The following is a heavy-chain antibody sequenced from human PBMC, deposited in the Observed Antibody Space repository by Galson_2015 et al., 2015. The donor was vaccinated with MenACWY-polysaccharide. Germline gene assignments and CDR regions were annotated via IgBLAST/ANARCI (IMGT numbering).Heavy chain of an antibody. CDR2: MSYDGSNK. CDR1: GFTFSNYG. CDR3: AKPALSKDDVWSGYWVGN. D-gene: IGHD3-3*01. Sequence: SLRLSCAASGFTFSNYGMHWVRQAPGKGLEWVAVMSYDGSNKHYADSVKGRFTISRDNSKNTLYLQLNSLRAEDTAVYYCAKPALSKDDVWSGYWVGNRGQGTLVTVSS. J-gene: IGHJ4*02. V-gene: IGHV3-30*18.